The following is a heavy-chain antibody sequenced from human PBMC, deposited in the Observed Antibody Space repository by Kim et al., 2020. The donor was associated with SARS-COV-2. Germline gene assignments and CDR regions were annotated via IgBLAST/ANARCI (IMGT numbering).Heavy chain of an antibody. J-gene: IGHJ6*02. CDR2: ISAYNGNT. Sequence: ASVKVSCKASGYTFTSYGISWVRQAPGQGLEWMGWISAYNGNTNYAQKLQGRVTMTTDTSTSTAYMELRSLRSDDTAVYYCARDQQRNSSSGNYGMDVWGQGTTVADCS. V-gene: IGHV1-18*01. D-gene: IGHD6-6*01. CDR1: GYTFTSYG. CDR3: ARDQQRNSSSGNYGMDV.